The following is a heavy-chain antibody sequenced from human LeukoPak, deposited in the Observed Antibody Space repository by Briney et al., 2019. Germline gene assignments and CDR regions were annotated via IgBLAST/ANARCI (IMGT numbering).Heavy chain of an antibody. J-gene: IGHJ5*02. V-gene: IGHV3-30-3*01. CDR2: ISYDGSNK. D-gene: IGHD3-3*01. CDR3: ARVPVRFLDPLGSWFDP. Sequence: GRSLRLSCAASGFTFSSYAMHWVRQAPGKGLEWVAVISYDGSNKYYADSVKGRFTISRDNPKNTLYLQMNSLRAEDTAVYYCARVPVRFLDPLGSWFDPWGQGTLVTVSS. CDR1: GFTFSSYA.